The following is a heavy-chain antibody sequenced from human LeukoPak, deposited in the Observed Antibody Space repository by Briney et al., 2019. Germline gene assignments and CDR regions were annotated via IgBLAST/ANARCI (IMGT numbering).Heavy chain of an antibody. CDR1: GFTFSSYS. CDR3: ARDFAVRGAPSDY. Sequence: GGSLRLSCAASGFTFSSYSMNWVRQAPGKGLEWVSSISSSSSYIYYADSVKGRFTISRDNAKNSLYLQMNSLRAEDTAVYYCARDFAVRGAPSDYRGQGTLVTVSS. CDR2: ISSSSSYI. V-gene: IGHV3-21*01. D-gene: IGHD3-10*01. J-gene: IGHJ4*02.